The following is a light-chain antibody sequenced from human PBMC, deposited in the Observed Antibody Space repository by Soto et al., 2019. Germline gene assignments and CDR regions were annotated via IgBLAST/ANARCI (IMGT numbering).Light chain of an antibody. J-gene: IGLJ1*01. CDR2: EVS. Sequence: LAQPASVSGSPGQSITISCTGTSSDVGGYNYVSWYQQHPGKAPKLMIYEVSNRPSGVSNRFSGSKSGNTTSLTISGLQAEDEADYYCSSYTSSSLYVFGTGTKVTVL. CDR3: SSYTSSSLYV. V-gene: IGLV2-14*01. CDR1: SSDVGGYNY.